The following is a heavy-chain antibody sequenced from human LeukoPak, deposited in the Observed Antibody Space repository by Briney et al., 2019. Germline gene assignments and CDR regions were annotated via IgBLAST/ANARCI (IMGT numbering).Heavy chain of an antibody. D-gene: IGHD3-22*01. CDR1: GFTFDDYA. CDR3: AKDSGYYDSSGYKSNYFDY. J-gene: IGHJ4*02. V-gene: IGHV3-9*01. Sequence: GGSLRLSCAASGFTFDDYAVHWVRQAPGKGLEWVSGISWNSGSIGYADSVKGRFTISRDNAENSLYLQMNSLRAEDTASYYCAKDSGYYDSSGYKSNYFDYWGQGTLVTVSS. CDR2: ISWNSGSI.